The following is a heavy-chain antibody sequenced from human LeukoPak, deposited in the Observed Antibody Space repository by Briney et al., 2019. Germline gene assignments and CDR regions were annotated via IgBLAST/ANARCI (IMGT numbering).Heavy chain of an antibody. J-gene: IGHJ4*02. D-gene: IGHD1-26*01. Sequence: GGSLRLSCEASGFTFSSYWMSWVRQAPGKGLEWVANIKQDGSEKYYVDSVKGRFTISRDNAKNSLYLQMNSLRAEDTAVYYCARVEVGATDYWGQGTLVTVSS. CDR3: ARVEVGATDY. V-gene: IGHV3-7*01. CDR2: IKQDGSEK. CDR1: GFTFSSYW.